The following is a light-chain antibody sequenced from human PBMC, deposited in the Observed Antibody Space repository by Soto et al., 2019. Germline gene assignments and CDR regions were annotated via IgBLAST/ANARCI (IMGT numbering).Light chain of an antibody. CDR3: QHYGSSPWT. V-gene: IGKV3-20*01. J-gene: IGKJ1*01. Sequence: EIVLTQSPGTVSLSPGERATLSCRASQSVSSSFLAWYQQKPGQAPRLLIHGASNRATGIPDRFSGSGSGTDFTLTISRLEPEDFAVYYCQHYGSSPWTFGQGTKVDIK. CDR2: GAS. CDR1: QSVSSSF.